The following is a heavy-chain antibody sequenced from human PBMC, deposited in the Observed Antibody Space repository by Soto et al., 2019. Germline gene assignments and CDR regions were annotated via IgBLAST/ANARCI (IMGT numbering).Heavy chain of an antibody. CDR1: GGSISSSSYY. CDR3: AIKNDIVVVPAAISGYYYYMDV. V-gene: IGHV4-39*01. D-gene: IGHD2-2*01. J-gene: IGHJ6*03. Sequence: SETLSLTCTVSGGSISSSSYYWGWIRQPPGKGLEWIGSIYYSGSTYYNPSLKSRVTISVDTSKNQFSLKLSSVTAADTAVYYCAIKNDIVVVPAAISGYYYYMDVWGKGTTVTVSS. CDR2: IYYSGST.